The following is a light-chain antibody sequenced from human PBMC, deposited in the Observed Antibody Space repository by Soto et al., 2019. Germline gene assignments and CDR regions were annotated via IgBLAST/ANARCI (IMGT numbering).Light chain of an antibody. CDR3: SSYTSISTLVI. CDR2: DVS. CDR1: SSDVGGYNY. V-gene: IGLV2-14*03. Sequence: QSVLTQPASVSGSPGQSITISCTGTSSDVGGYNYVAWYQHHPGKAPKVMIYDVSNRPSGVSNRFSGSKSGNTASLTISGLQAEDEADYYCSSYTSISTLVIFGGGTKLTVL. J-gene: IGLJ2*01.